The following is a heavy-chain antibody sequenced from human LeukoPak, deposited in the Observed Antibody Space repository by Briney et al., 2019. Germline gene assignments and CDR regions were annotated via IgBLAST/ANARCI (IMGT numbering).Heavy chain of an antibody. CDR3: ARSIVPAAINYYYYGMDV. CDR1: GGTFSSYA. D-gene: IGHD2-2*01. J-gene: IGHJ6*02. CDR2: IIPIFGTA. Sequence: SVKVSCKASGGTFSSYAISWVRQAPGQGLEWMGGIIPIFGTANYAQKFQGRVTITADESTSTAYMELSSLRSEDTAVYYCARSIVPAAINYYYYGMDVWGQGTTVTVSS. V-gene: IGHV1-69*13.